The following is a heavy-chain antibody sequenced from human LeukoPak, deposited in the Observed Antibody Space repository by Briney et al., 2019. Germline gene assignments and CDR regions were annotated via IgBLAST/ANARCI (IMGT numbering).Heavy chain of an antibody. CDR3: ARVWGYAANLNY. J-gene: IGHJ4*02. Sequence: ASVKVSCKAPGYTFTGYYMHWGRQTPGQGLEWMGWINPNSGGTNYAQKFQGRVTMTRDTSISTAYMELSRLRSDDTAVYCCARVWGYAANLNYWGQGTLVTVSS. D-gene: IGHD3-16*01. CDR2: INPNSGGT. CDR1: GYTFTGYY. V-gene: IGHV1-2*02.